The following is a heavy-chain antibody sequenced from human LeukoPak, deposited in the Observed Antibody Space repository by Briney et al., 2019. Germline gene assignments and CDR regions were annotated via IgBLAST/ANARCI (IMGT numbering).Heavy chain of an antibody. D-gene: IGHD3-22*01. V-gene: IGHV4-59*08. CDR1: GGSISGYY. CDR3: ARAWEYYFDSSGYI. CDR2: IYYSGSA. J-gene: IGHJ4*02. Sequence: SETLSLTCTVSGGSISGYYWTWIRQPPGKGLEWIGYIYYSGSANYNPSLKSRVTISVDTSKNPFSLKLSSVTAADTAIYFCARAWEYYFDSSGYIWGQGTLVTVSS.